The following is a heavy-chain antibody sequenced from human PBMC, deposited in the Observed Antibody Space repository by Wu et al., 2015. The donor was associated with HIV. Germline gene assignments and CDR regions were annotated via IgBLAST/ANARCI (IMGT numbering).Heavy chain of an antibody. Sequence: QVQLVQSGAEVKKPGSSVKVSCKASGGTFSSYAISWVRQAPGQGLEWMGRIIPIFGTANYAQKLQGRVTMTTDTSTSTAYMELRSLRSDDTAVYYCARVFRGYYDSSGYLDYWGQGTLVTVSS. CDR2: IIPIFGTA. D-gene: IGHD3-22*01. CDR3: ARVFRGYYDSSGYLDY. V-gene: IGHV1-69*05. J-gene: IGHJ4*02. CDR1: GGTFSSYA.